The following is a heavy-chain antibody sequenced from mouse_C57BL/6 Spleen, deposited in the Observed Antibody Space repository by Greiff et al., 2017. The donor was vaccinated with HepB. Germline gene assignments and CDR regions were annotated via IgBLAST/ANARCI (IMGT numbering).Heavy chain of an antibody. Sequence: EVQLQQSGPELVKPGASVKMSCKASGYTFTDYNMHWVKQSHGKSLEWIGYINPNNGGTSYNQKFKGKATLTVNKSSSTAYMELRSLTSEDSAVYYCGAYGSSYGDYFDYWGQGTTLTVSS. V-gene: IGHV1-22*01. CDR2: INPNNGGT. D-gene: IGHD1-1*01. J-gene: IGHJ2*01. CDR1: GYTFTDYN. CDR3: GAYGSSYGDYFDY.